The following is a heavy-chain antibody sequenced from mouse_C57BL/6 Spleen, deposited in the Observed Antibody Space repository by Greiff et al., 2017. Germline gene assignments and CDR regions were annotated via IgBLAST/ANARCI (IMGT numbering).Heavy chain of an antibody. CDR3: ARCYYDPYYAMDY. Sequence: QVQLQQSGPGLVQPSQSLSITCPVSGFSLTSYGVHWVRQSPGKGLEWLGVIWSGGSTDYNAAFISRLSISKDNSKSQVFFKMNSLQADDTAIYYCARCYYDPYYAMDYWGQGTSVTVSS. V-gene: IGHV2-2*01. CDR1: GFSLTSYG. D-gene: IGHD2-4*01. J-gene: IGHJ4*01. CDR2: IWSGGST.